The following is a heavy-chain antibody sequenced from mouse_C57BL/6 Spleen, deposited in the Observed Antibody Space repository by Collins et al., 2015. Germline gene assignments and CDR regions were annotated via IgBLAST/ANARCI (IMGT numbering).Heavy chain of an antibody. D-gene: IGHD1-2*01. CDR3: ARSGTTATGFAY. J-gene: IGHJ3*01. CDR2: INTNTGEP. Sequence: QIQLVQSGPELKKPGETVKISCKASGYTFTNYGMNWVKQAPGKGLKWMGWINTNTGEPTYAEEFKGRLAFSLETSASTAYLQINNLKNEDTATYFCARSGTTATGFAYWGQGTLVTVSA. V-gene: IGHV9-3*02. CDR1: GYTFTNYG.